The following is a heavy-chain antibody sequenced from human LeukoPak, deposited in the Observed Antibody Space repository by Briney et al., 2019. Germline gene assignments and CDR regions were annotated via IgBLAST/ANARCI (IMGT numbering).Heavy chain of an antibody. D-gene: IGHD2-2*01. V-gene: IGHV3-9*01. Sequence: PGRSLRLSCAASEFTFDDYAMHWVRQAPGKGLEWVSGINWNGGSTGYADSVKGRFTISRDNAKNSLYLQMNSLRAEDTALYYCARDRGYCSSTSCQFSRGEFDYWGQGTLVTVSS. J-gene: IGHJ4*02. CDR1: EFTFDDYA. CDR3: ARDRGYCSSTSCQFSRGEFDY. CDR2: INWNGGST.